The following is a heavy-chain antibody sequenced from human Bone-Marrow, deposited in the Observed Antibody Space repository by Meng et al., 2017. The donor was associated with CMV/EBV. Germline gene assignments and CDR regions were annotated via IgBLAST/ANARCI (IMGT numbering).Heavy chain of an antibody. V-gene: IGHV3-30*04. CDR1: GFTFSSYA. CDR2: ISYDGSNK. Sequence: GESLKISCAASGFTFSSYAMHWVRQAPGKGLEWVAVISYDGSNKYYADSVKGRFTISRDNSKNTLYLQMNSLRAEDTAVYYCARAVDINFRFLASYYNGMDVWGQGTTVTVSS. CDR3: ARAVDINFRFLASYYNGMDV. D-gene: IGHD3-3*01. J-gene: IGHJ6*02.